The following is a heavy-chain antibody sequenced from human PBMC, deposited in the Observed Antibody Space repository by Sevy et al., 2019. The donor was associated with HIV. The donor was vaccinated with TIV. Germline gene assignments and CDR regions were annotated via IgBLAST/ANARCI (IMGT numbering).Heavy chain of an antibody. CDR1: GFTFSSYA. Sequence: GGSLRLSCAASGFTFSSYAMHWVRQAPGKGLEWVAVISYDGSNKYYADSVKGRFTISRDNSKNTLYLQMNSLRAEDTAVYYCARVEGDGYHTNPIVYWGQGTLVTVSS. V-gene: IGHV3-30-3*01. CDR2: ISYDGSNK. J-gene: IGHJ4*02. CDR3: ARVEGDGYHTNPIVY. D-gene: IGHD5-12*01.